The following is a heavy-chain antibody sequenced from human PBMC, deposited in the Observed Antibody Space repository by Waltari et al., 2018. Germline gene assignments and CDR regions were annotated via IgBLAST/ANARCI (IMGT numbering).Heavy chain of an antibody. D-gene: IGHD3-10*01. CDR2: ISGSGDSS. Sequence: EVQLLESGGALVQPGGSLRLSCAASGFSFSSYAVGWVRQAPGKGLEWVSAISGSGDSSNYADSVKGRFTISRDNSKNTVYLQMNSLRAEDTAVYYCAKDPAVRGGNYYYYYMDVWGKGTTVTISS. V-gene: IGHV3-23*01. CDR3: AKDPAVRGGNYYYYYMDV. CDR1: GFSFSSYA. J-gene: IGHJ6*03.